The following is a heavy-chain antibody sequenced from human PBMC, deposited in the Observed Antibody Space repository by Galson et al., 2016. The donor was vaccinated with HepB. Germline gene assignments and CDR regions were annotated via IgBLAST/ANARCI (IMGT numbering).Heavy chain of an antibody. J-gene: IGHJ6*02. CDR3: VAGGWELLGYFYALDV. CDR1: GGTFNAYA. V-gene: IGHV1-69*06. CDR2: IIPTSGTA. Sequence: SVKVSCKASGGTFNAYAISWVRQAPGQGLEWMGGIIPTSGTANYPQKFQGRVTITADKSMIRVYMELNSLRSEDTAIYYCVAGGWELLGYFYALDVWGQGTTVTVSS. D-gene: IGHD2-15*01.